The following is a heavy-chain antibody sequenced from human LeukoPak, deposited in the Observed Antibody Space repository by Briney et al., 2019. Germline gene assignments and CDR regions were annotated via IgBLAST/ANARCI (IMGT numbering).Heavy chain of an antibody. J-gene: IGHJ4*02. CDR3: ARVGIAVAGSFDY. CDR2: ISSSGSTI. V-gene: IGHV3-48*03. Sequence: PGGSVRLSCAASGFTFSSYEMNWVRQAPGKGLEWVSYISSSGSTIYYADSVKGRFTISRDNAKNSLYLQMNSLRAEDTAVYYCARVGIAVAGSFDYWGQGTLVTVSS. D-gene: IGHD6-19*01. CDR1: GFTFSSYE.